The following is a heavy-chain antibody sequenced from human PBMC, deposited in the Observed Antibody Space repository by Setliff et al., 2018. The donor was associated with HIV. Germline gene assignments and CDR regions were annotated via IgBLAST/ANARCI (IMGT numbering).Heavy chain of an antibody. J-gene: IGHJ4*02. CDR2: IKQDGGEK. Sequence: GGSLRLSCAASGFTFSSYGMHWVRQAPGKGLEWVATIKQDGGEKSYVDSVKGRFTISRDNAKNSLYLQMNSLRAEDTAVYYCAREDSSSIDYWGQGTLVTVSS. CDR1: GFTFSSYG. V-gene: IGHV3-7*01. D-gene: IGHD6-13*01. CDR3: AREDSSSIDY.